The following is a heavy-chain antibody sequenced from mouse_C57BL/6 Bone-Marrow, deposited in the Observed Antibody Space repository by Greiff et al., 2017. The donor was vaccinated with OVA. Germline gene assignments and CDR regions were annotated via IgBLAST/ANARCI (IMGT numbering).Heavy chain of an antibody. J-gene: IGHJ3*01. CDR1: GFTFSNYW. D-gene: IGHD1-1*01. Sequence: EVKLMESGGGLVQPGGSMKLSCVASGFTFSNYWMNWVRQSPEKGLEWVAQIRLKSDNYATHYAESVKGRFTISRDDSKSSVYLQMNNIRAEDTGIYSCKNYYGTPFAYWGQGTLVTVSA. CDR3: KNYYGTPFAY. CDR2: IRLKSDNYAT. V-gene: IGHV6-3*01.